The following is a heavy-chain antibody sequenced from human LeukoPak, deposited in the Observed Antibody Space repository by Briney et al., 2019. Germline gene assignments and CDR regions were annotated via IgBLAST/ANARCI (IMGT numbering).Heavy chain of an antibody. CDR2: INSDGSST. CDR1: GVTFSSYW. D-gene: IGHD4-17*01. CDR3: ARDRGYGAYFGY. J-gene: IGHJ4*02. Sequence: GGSLRLSCAASGVTFSSYWMHWVRQAPGKGLVWVSRINSDGSSTSYADSVKGRFTISRDNAKNTLYLQMNSLRAEDTAVYYCARDRGYGAYFGYWGQGTLVTVSS. V-gene: IGHV3-74*01.